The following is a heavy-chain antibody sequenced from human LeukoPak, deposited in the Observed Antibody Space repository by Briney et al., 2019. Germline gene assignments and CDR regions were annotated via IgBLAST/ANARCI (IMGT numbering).Heavy chain of an antibody. D-gene: IGHD3-9*01. V-gene: IGHV5-51*01. CDR1: GYNFATYW. CDR3: AKLGGYDILSGDAFDI. CDR2: IYPGDSDT. Sequence: GESLKISCKGSGYNFATYWIVWVRQMPGKGLEWMGVIYPGDSDTRYSPSFQGQVTISADKSITTAYLQWSSLKASDTAMYYCAKLGGYDILSGDAFDIWGQGIMVTVSS. J-gene: IGHJ3*02.